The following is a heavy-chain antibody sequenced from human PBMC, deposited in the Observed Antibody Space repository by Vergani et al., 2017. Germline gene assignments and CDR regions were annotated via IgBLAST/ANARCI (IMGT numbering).Heavy chain of an antibody. D-gene: IGHD2-21*02. CDR1: GGSISSSSYY. CDR3: ARHLAYCGGDCYPYYYGMDV. Sequence: QLQLQESGPGLVTPSETLSLTCTVSGGSISSSSYYWGWIRQPPGKGLEWIGSIYYSGSTYYNPSLKSRVTISVDTSKNQFSLKLSSVTAADTAVHYCARHLAYCGGDCYPYYYGMDVWGQGTTVTVSS. V-gene: IGHV4-39*01. CDR2: IYYSGST. J-gene: IGHJ6*02.